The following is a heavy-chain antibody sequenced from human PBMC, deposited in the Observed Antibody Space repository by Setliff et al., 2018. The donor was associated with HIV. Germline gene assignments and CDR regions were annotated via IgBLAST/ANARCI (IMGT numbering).Heavy chain of an antibody. CDR1: GFTFDDYG. CDR2: INWNGRST. CDR3: ARGGEYYSDSGGIYYYMDV. D-gene: IGHD3-22*01. V-gene: IGHV3-20*04. Sequence: GSLRLSCEASGFTFDDYGMNWVRQAPGKGLEWVSGINWNGRSTGDADFVKGRFTISRDNAKNSLYLQMNSLGAEDTALYYWARGGEYYSDSGGIYYYMDVWGKGTTVTVSS. J-gene: IGHJ6*03.